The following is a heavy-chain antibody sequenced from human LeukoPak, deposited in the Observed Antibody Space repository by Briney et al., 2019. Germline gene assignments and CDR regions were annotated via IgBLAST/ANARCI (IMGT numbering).Heavy chain of an antibody. Sequence: PSRTLSLTCTVSGASISSGGYYWSWIRQHPGKGLEWIGYIYYSGTTYYNPSLKSRVTISADTSENQFSLKLTSVTAADTAVYYCARDGISYGIDYWGQGTLVTVSS. J-gene: IGHJ4*02. CDR1: GASISSGGYY. V-gene: IGHV4-31*03. D-gene: IGHD5-18*01. CDR2: IYYSGTT. CDR3: ARDGISYGIDY.